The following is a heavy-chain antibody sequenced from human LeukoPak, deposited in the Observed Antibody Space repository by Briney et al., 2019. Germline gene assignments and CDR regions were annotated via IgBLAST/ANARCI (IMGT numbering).Heavy chain of an antibody. Sequence: SQTLSLTCAISGDSVSSNSAAWNWIRQSPTRGLEWLGRAYYRFKWYYDYSVSVKSRITINPDTSKNQFSLQLNSVTPEDTAVYYCARDNPYYDSSGYYFDYWGQGTLVTVSS. CDR3: ARDNPYYDSSGYYFDY. CDR1: GDSVSSNSAA. D-gene: IGHD3-22*01. J-gene: IGHJ4*02. CDR2: AYYRFKWYY. V-gene: IGHV6-1*01.